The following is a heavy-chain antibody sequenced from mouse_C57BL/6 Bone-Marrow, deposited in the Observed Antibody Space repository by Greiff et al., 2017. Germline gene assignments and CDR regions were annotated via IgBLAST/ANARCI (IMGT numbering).Heavy chain of an antibody. D-gene: IGHD2-4*01. CDR3: AHDYDSYWYFDV. CDR1: GFSLSTSGMG. CDR2: IYWDDDK. Sequence: QVTLKVCGPGILQSSQTLSLTCSFSGFSLSTSGMGVSWIRQPSGKGLEWLAHIYWDDDKRYNPSLKSRLTISKDTSRNQVFLKITSVDTADTATYYCAHDYDSYWYFDVWGTGTTVTVSS. J-gene: IGHJ1*03. V-gene: IGHV8-12*01.